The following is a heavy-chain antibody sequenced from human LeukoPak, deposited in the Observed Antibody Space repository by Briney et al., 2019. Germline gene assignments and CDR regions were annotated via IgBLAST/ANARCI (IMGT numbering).Heavy chain of an antibody. Sequence: SETLSLTCNVSGDSISSTSYYWGWIRQPPGKGLEWIGNVYYSGSTYYNPSLKSRVTISVDTSKNHFSLKLTSVTAADTAVYYCARPLPITGTDYWGQGTLVTVSS. CDR2: VYYSGST. V-gene: IGHV4-39*02. J-gene: IGHJ4*02. CDR1: GDSISSTSYY. D-gene: IGHD1-20*01. CDR3: ARPLPITGTDY.